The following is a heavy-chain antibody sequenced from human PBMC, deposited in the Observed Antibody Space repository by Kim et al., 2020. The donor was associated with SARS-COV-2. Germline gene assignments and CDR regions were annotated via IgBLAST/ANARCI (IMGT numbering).Heavy chain of an antibody. D-gene: IGHD6-13*01. J-gene: IGHJ6*02. CDR1: GFTFSSYD. V-gene: IGHV3-13*04. Sequence: GGSLRLSCAASGFTFSSYDMHWVRQATGKGLEWVSAIGTAGDTYYPGSVKGRFTISRENAKNSLYLQMNSLRAGDTAVYYCARGLRAAGTSYGMDVWGQGTTVTVSS. CDR2: IGTAGDT. CDR3: ARGLRAAGTSYGMDV.